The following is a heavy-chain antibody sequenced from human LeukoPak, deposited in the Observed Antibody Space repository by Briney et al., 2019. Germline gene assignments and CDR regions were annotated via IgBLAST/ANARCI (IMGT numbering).Heavy chain of an antibody. CDR1: GFTFSSYW. J-gene: IGHJ4*02. Sequence: GGSLRLSCAASGFTFSSYWMSWVRQAPGKGLEWVANIKQDVSEKYYVDSVKGRFTISRDNAKNSLYLQMNSLRAEDTALYYCAKDISLGFRWSTFDFWGQGTLVTVSS. CDR2: IKQDVSEK. CDR3: AKDISLGFRWSTFDF. D-gene: IGHD6-13*01. V-gene: IGHV3-7*03.